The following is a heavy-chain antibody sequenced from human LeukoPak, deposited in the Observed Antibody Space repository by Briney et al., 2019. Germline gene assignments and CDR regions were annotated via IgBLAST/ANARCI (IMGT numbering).Heavy chain of an antibody. CDR3: AHGDYPLTY. CDR1: GITVGTNY. Sequence: PGGSLRLSCAASGITVGTNYWNWVRQPPGKGLEWISLIYTDGNTQYADSVKGRFTFSRDSSKNTLYLQMNSLRAEDTAVYYSAHGDYPLTYWGQGTLVTVSS. V-gene: IGHV3-66*01. CDR2: IYTDGNT. J-gene: IGHJ4*02. D-gene: IGHD4-17*01.